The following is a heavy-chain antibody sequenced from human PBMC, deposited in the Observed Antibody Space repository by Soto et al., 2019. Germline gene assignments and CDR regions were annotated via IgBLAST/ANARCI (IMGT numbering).Heavy chain of an antibody. V-gene: IGHV3-48*01. CDR3: ARHPERIAQIGWFDP. J-gene: IGHJ5*02. CDR2: ISGSSTSM. D-gene: IGHD6-13*01. Sequence: GGSLRLSCAASGFTFNSFNMNWVRQAPGKGLEWVSYISGSSTSMYYADSVKGRFTISRDNAKNSLYLQMNSLRAEDTAVYYCARHPERIAQIGWFDPWGQGTLVTVSS. CDR1: GFTFNSFN.